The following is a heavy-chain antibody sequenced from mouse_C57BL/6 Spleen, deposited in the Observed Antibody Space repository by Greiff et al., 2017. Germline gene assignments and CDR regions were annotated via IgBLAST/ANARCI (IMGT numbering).Heavy chain of an antibody. CDR2: IDPSDSYT. Sequence: QVQLQQSGAELVMPGASVKLSCKASGYTFTSYWMHWVKQRPGQGLEWIGEIDPSDSYTNYNQKFKGKSTLTVDKSSSTAYMQLSSLTSEDSAVYYCARKPYYSNYGDYWGQGTSVTVSS. D-gene: IGHD2-5*01. CDR3: ARKPYYSNYGDY. CDR1: GYTFTSYW. V-gene: IGHV1-69*01. J-gene: IGHJ4*01.